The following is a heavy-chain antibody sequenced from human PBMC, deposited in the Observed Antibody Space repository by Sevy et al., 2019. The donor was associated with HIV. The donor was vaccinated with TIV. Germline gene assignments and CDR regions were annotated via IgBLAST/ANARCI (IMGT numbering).Heavy chain of an antibody. V-gene: IGHV3-23*01. CDR3: AKDGPLPPPHSSGWFSGVREGIIDY. D-gene: IGHD6-19*01. J-gene: IGHJ4*02. Sequence: GGSLRLSCAASGFTFSSYAMSWVRQAPGKGLEWVSAISGSGGSTYYADSVKGRFTTSRDNSKNTLYLQMNSLRAEDTAVYYCAKDGPLPPPHSSGWFSGVREGIIDYWGQGTLVTVSS. CDR1: GFTFSSYA. CDR2: ISGSGGST.